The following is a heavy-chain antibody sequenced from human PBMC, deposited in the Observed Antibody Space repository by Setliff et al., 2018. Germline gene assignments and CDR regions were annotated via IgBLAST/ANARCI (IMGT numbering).Heavy chain of an antibody. V-gene: IGHV1-46*01. Sequence: GASVKVSCKASGYTFTGYYMHWGRQAPGKGLEWMGTINPNDGYTIYAPAFQGRVAMTTDTSTGTAYMELSGLTSADTAIYYCIVNMVRPVTGLDSWGPGTLVTVSS. CDR3: IVNMVRPVTGLDS. CDR2: INPNDGYT. D-gene: IGHD2-15*01. J-gene: IGHJ4*02. CDR1: GYTFTGYY.